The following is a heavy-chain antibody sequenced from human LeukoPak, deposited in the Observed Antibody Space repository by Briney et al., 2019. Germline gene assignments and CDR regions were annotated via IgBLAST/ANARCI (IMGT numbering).Heavy chain of an antibody. Sequence: PSEALSLTCAVYGGSFSGYYWSWIRQPPGKGLEWIGEINHSGSTNYNPSLKSRVTISVDTSKNQFSLKPSSVTAADTAVYYCARAKVYYYDSSGYWRSHAFDIWGQGTMVTVSS. CDR1: GGSFSGYY. V-gene: IGHV4-34*01. D-gene: IGHD3-22*01. CDR3: ARAKVYYYDSSGYWRSHAFDI. CDR2: INHSGST. J-gene: IGHJ3*02.